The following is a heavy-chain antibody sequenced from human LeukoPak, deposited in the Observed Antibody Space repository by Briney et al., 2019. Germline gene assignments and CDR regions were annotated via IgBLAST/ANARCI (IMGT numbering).Heavy chain of an antibody. Sequence: GESLKISCKGSGYSFTSYWIGWVRQMPGKGLDWMAIIYPGDSHTIYSPSFQGQVTISADKSISTAYLQWSSLKASDTAMYYCATYLRGTYRINCWGQGTLVTVSS. CDR1: GYSFTSYW. J-gene: IGHJ4*02. CDR2: IYPGDSHT. D-gene: IGHD1-26*01. V-gene: IGHV5-51*01. CDR3: ATYLRGTYRINC.